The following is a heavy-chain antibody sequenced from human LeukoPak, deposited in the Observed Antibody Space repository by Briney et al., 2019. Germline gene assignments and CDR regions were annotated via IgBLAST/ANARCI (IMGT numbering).Heavy chain of an antibody. CDR1: GGSFSGYY. Sequence: PSETLSLTCAVYGGSFSGYYWSWIRQPPGEGLEWIGEINHSGSTNYNPSLKSRVTISVDTSKNQFSLKLSSVTAADTAVYYCASFEYYDFWSGYPGVTGFDYWGQGTLVAVSS. CDR3: ASFEYYDFWSGYPGVTGFDY. J-gene: IGHJ4*02. D-gene: IGHD3-3*01. V-gene: IGHV4-34*01. CDR2: INHSGST.